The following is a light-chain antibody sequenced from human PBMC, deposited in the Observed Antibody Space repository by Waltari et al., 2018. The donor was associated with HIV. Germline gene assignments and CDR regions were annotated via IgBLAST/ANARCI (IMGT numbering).Light chain of an antibody. J-gene: IGKJ4*01. Sequence: EIVMTQSPATLSVSPGERATLSCRASQSVSSNLAWYQHKPGQAPRLLIYDASTRATGIPARFSGSGSGTEFTLTISSLQSEDFALYYCQQYKSWPLTFGGGTKVEI. CDR1: QSVSSN. CDR3: QQYKSWPLT. V-gene: IGKV3-15*01. CDR2: DAS.